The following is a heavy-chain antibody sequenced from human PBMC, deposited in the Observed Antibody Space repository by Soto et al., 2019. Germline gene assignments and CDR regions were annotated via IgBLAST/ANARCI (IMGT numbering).Heavy chain of an antibody. CDR1: GYSFTSYW. CDR3: ARHRTTVTTEDPYGMDV. V-gene: IGHV5-51*01. J-gene: IGHJ6*02. CDR2: TYPGDSDT. D-gene: IGHD4-4*01. Sequence: PGEALKISCKGSGYSFTSYWIGWVRQMPGKGLEWMWITYPGDSDTRYSPSFQGQVTISADKSISTAYLQWSSLKASDTAMYYCARHRTTVTTEDPYGMDVWGQGNTVTVSS.